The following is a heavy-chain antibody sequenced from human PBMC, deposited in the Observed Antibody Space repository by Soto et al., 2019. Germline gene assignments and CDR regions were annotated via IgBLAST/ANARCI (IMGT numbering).Heavy chain of an antibody. Sequence: QVQLQESGPGLVKPSQTLSLTCTVSGGSISSGGYYWSWIRQHPGKGLEWIGYIYYSGSTYYNPSLKSRVTISVDTSKNQFSLKLSSVTAADTAVYYCARTDNEYSSSPDWKIDYWGQGTLVTVSS. J-gene: IGHJ4*02. V-gene: IGHV4-31*03. CDR2: IYYSGST. CDR1: GGSISSGGYY. D-gene: IGHD6-6*01. CDR3: ARTDNEYSSSPDWKIDY.